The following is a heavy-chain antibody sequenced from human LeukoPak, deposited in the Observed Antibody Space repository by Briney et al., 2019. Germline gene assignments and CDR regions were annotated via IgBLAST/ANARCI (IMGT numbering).Heavy chain of an antibody. CDR3: AKVAAAGLYFQH. CDR1: GFTFSSYG. J-gene: IGHJ1*01. V-gene: IGHV3-23*01. CDR2: ISGSGGST. D-gene: IGHD6-13*01. Sequence: EGSLRLSCAASGFTFSSYGMSWVRQAPGKGLEWVSAISGSGGSTYYADSVKGRFTISRDNSKNTLYLQMNSLRAEDTAAYYCAKVAAAGLYFQHWGQGTLVTVSS.